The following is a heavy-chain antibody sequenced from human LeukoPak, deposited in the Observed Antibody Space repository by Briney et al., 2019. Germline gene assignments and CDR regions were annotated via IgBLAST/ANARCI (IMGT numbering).Heavy chain of an antibody. V-gene: IGHV3-33*01. D-gene: IGHD4-17*01. Sequence: GRSLRLSCAASGFTFSTYGMHWVRQAPGKGLEWVALVWSDGNGKFYADSVKGRLTISRDNSKNTVYLQMNSLRAEDTAVYYCVSVLTVTFDSWGQGTLVTVSS. CDR2: VWSDGNGK. J-gene: IGHJ4*02. CDR3: VSVLTVTFDS. CDR1: GFTFSTYG.